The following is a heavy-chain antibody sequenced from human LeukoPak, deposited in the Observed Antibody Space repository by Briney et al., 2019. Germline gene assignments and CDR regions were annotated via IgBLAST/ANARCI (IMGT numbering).Heavy chain of an antibody. CDR2: IIPIFGTA. CDR3: ARDQAEGKLPPDY. D-gene: IGHD2-15*01. CDR1: GGTFSSYA. J-gene: IGHJ4*02. Sequence: SVKVSCKASGGTFSSYAISWVRQAPGQGLEWMGGIIPIFGTANYAQKFQGRVTITADKSTSTAYMELSSLRSEDTAAYYCARDQAEGKLPPDYWGQGTLVTVSS. V-gene: IGHV1-69*06.